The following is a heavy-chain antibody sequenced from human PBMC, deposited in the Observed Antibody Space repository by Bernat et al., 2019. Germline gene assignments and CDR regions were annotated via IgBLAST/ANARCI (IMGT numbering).Heavy chain of an antibody. V-gene: IGHV3-23*01. CDR1: GFTFSSYA. D-gene: IGHD5-12*01. J-gene: IGHJ4*02. CDR2: ISGSGGST. Sequence: EVQLLESGGGLVQPGGSLRLSCAASGFTFSSYAMSWVRQAPGKGLEWVSAISGSGGSTYYADSVKGRFTISRDNSKNTLYLQMNSLRAEDTAVYYCARDLGGGDSGYDILDYWGQGTLVTVSS. CDR3: ARDLGGGDSGYDILDY.